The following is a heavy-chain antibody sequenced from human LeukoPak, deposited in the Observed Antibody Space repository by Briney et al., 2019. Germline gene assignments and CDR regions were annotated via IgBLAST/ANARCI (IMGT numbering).Heavy chain of an antibody. J-gene: IGHJ3*02. CDR3: ARERGQWEPQAFDI. CDR2: IYPGDSDT. Sequence: GESLKISCKGSGYRFATYWIAWVRQMPGKGLEWMGIIYPGDSDTRYSPSFQGQVTTSADKSISTAYLQWSSLKASDTAMYYCARERGQWEPQAFDIWGQGTMVTVSS. V-gene: IGHV5-51*01. CDR1: GYRFATYW. D-gene: IGHD1-26*01.